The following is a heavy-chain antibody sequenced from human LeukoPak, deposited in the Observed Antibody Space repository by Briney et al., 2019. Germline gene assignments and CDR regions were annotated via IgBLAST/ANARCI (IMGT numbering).Heavy chain of an antibody. CDR1: GFTFSNAW. CDR3: ARDGRHYYGSGNYYSKDAFDI. J-gene: IGHJ3*02. Sequence: PGGSLRLSCAASGFTFSNAWMSWVRQAPGKGLEWVSGINWNGGSTGYADSVEGRFTIFRDNAKNSQYLQMNSLRAEDTAVYYCARDGRHYYGSGNYYSKDAFDIWGQGTMVTVSS. V-gene: IGHV3-20*04. D-gene: IGHD3-10*01. CDR2: INWNGGST.